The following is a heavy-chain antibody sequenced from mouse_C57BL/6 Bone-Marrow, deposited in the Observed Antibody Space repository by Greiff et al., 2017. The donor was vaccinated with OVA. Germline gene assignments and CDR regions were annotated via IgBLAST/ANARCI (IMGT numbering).Heavy chain of an antibody. CDR1: GYTFTSYW. CDR3: ARRELGRGFAY. D-gene: IGHD4-1*01. J-gene: IGHJ3*01. V-gene: IGHV1-64*01. CDR2: IHPNSGST. Sequence: QVHVKQPGAELVKPGASVKLSCKASGYTFTSYWMHWVKQRPGQGLEWIGMIHPNSGSTNYNEKFKSKATLTVDKSSSTAYMQLSSLTSEDSAVYYCARRELGRGFAYWGQGTLVTVSA.